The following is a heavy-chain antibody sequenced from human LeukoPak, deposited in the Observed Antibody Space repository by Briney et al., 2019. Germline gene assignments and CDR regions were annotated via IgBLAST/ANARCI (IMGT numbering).Heavy chain of an antibody. CDR2: ICYSGST. V-gene: IGHV4-38-2*02. Sequence: SETLSLTCTVSGYSISSGYYWGWIRQPPGKGLEWIGSICYSGSTYYNPSLKSRVTISVDTSKNQFSLKLSSVTAADTAVYYCAGLPVGGNYYYYYMDVWGKGTTVTVSS. CDR3: AGLPVGGNYYYYYMDV. CDR1: GYSISSGYY. D-gene: IGHD3-10*01. J-gene: IGHJ6*03.